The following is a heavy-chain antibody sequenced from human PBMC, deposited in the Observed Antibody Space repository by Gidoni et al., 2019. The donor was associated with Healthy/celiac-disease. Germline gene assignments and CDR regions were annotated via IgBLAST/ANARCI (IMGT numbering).Heavy chain of an antibody. D-gene: IGHD3-22*01. CDR1: GFTFSDYY. J-gene: IGHJ4*02. CDR2: ISSSSSYT. CDR3: ASANLSSGYQD. V-gene: IGHV3-11*06. Sequence: QVQLVASGGGLVKPGGPLRLSCAASGFTFSDYYMSWIRQAPGKGLEWVSYISSSSSYTNYADSVKGRFTISRDNAKNSLYLQMNSLRAEDTAVYYCASANLSSGYQDWGQGTLVTVSS.